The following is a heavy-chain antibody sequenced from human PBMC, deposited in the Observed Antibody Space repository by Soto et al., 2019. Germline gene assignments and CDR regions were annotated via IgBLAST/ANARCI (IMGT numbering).Heavy chain of an antibody. V-gene: IGHV4-59*08. CDR1: GGSISSYY. CDR3: ARLWGWSVAY. CDR2: IYYSGST. D-gene: IGHD3-16*01. Sequence: QVQLQESGPGLVKPSETLSLTCTVSGGSISSYYWSWIRQPPGKGLEWIGYIYYSGSTNYNPSLKGRGTISVDTSKNQFSLKLSSVTAADTAVYSCARLWGWSVAYWGQGTLVTVSS. J-gene: IGHJ4*02.